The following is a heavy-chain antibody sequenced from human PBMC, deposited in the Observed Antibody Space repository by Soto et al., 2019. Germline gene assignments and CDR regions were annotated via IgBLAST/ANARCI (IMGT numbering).Heavy chain of an antibody. J-gene: IGHJ6*03. Sequence: QVQLVQSGAEVKKPGASVKVSCKASGYTFTSYAMHWVRQAPGQRLEWMGWINAGNGNTKYSQKFQGRVTITRDTSASTAYMELSSLRSEDTAVYYCARGYCTNGVCYFGADYYYSMDVWGKGTTVTVSS. D-gene: IGHD2-8*01. CDR1: GYTFTSYA. CDR3: ARGYCTNGVCYFGADYYYSMDV. V-gene: IGHV1-3*01. CDR2: INAGNGNT.